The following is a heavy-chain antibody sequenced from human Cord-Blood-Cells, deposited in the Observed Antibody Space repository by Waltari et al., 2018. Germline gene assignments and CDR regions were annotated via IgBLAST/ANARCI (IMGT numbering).Heavy chain of an antibody. J-gene: IGHJ4*02. Sequence: QVQLQQWGAGLLKPSETLSLTCAVYGGSFSGYYWRWIRQPPGTGLEWIGETNHSGSTNYTPSLTRRVTISVDTSKTQFSLKLSSVTAADTAVYYCARVSSGLYYFDYWGQGTLVTVSS. CDR2: TNHSGST. CDR3: ARVSSGLYYFDY. D-gene: IGHD3-10*01. CDR1: GGSFSGYY. V-gene: IGHV4-34*01.